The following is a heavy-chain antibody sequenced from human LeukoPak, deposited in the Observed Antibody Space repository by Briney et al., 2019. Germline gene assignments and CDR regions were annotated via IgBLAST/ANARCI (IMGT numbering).Heavy chain of an antibody. CDR1: GFTFSSYA. Sequence: GGSLRLSCVASGFTFSSYAMDWVRQAPGKGLEWVSAISGSGRSTYYADSVKGRFTISRDNSKNTLYLQMNSLRAEDTAVYYCAKDSGVGGPGYWGQGTLVTVSS. J-gene: IGHJ4*02. CDR3: AKDSGVGGPGY. D-gene: IGHD3-10*01. V-gene: IGHV3-23*01. CDR2: ISGSGRST.